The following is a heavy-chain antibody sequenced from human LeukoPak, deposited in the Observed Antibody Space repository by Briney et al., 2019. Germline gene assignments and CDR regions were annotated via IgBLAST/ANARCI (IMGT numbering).Heavy chain of an antibody. V-gene: IGHV4-39*01. CDR1: GGSNSSGDYY. J-gene: IGHJ4*02. Sequence: SETLSLTCTVSGGSNSSGDYYWSWIRQPPGKGLEWIGSIYYSGSTYYNPSLKSRVTISVDTSKNQFSLKLSSVTAADTAVYYCARHAMSRWLQTYYFDYWGQGTLVTVSS. CDR2: IYYSGST. D-gene: IGHD5-24*01. CDR3: ARHAMSRWLQTYYFDY.